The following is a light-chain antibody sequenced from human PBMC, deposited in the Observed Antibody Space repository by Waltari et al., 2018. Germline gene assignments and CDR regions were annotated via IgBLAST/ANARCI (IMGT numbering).Light chain of an antibody. CDR1: SDINVDDFN. CDR3: MFWPSNVWV. Sequence: QPVLTQPPSSSASPGESARLTCTLPSDINVDDFNIYWYQQKPGSPPRFLLYYKADSAKGQGPGCPSRFSGSKDASANAGILPIAGLQSEEGADYYCMFWPSNVWVFGGGTKLTVL. V-gene: IGLV5-37*01. CDR2: YKADSAK. J-gene: IGLJ3*02.